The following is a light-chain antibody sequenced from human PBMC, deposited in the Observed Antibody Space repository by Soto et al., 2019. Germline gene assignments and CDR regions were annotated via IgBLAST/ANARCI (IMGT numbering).Light chain of an antibody. J-gene: IGLJ2*01. CDR2: DDV. Sequence: QSVLTQPPSVSAAPGQEVTISCSGTSSNIGRYSVSWYQQLPGTAPKLVIYDDVNRSPGIPDRFSASKSGTSATMAITGLQTGDEADYYCGTWDNSLSAGLFGTGTQLTVL. CDR1: SSNIGRYS. CDR3: GTWDNSLSAGL. V-gene: IGLV1-51*01.